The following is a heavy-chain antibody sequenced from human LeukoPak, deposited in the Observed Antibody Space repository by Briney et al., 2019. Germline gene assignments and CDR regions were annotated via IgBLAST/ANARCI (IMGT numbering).Heavy chain of an antibody. D-gene: IGHD3-9*01. CDR3: ARVETNYDNLTGYYLNWFDP. Sequence: PSETLSLTCTVSGGSISSYYWSWIRQPPGKGLEWLGYIYYSGSTNYNPSLKSPVTISVETSKNQFSLKLSSVTAADTAVYYCARVETNYDNLTGYYLNWFDPWGQGTLVTVSS. CDR1: GGSISSYY. CDR2: IYYSGST. V-gene: IGHV4-59*01. J-gene: IGHJ5*02.